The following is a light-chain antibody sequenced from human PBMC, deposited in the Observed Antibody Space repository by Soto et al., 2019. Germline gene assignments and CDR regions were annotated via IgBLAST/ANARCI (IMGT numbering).Light chain of an antibody. V-gene: IGKV3D-7*01. J-gene: IGKJ5*01. CDR1: QSISNS. Sequence: DIVLTQSPATLSLSPGERATLSCRASQSISNSLAWYQQKPGQAPRLIINDASTRATGIPARFSGSGSGTDFTITTSRMQNEDLAVYFCQPDYNLPITFGQGTRLEIK. CDR3: QPDYNLPIT. CDR2: DAS.